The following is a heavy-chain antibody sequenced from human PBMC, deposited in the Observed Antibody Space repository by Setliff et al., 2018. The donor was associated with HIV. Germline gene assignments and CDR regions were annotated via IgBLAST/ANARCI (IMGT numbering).Heavy chain of an antibody. CDR2: IKQDGSEK. D-gene: IGHD5-12*01. Sequence: PGGSLRLSCAASGFTFSSYWMSWVRQAPGKGLEWVANIKQDGSEKYYVDSVKGRFTISRDNAKNSLYLQMNSLRAEDTAVYYCARVNSGGYNYKSFFDYWGQGTLVTV. CDR3: ARVNSGGYNYKSFFDY. V-gene: IGHV3-7*05. J-gene: IGHJ4*02. CDR1: GFTFSSYW.